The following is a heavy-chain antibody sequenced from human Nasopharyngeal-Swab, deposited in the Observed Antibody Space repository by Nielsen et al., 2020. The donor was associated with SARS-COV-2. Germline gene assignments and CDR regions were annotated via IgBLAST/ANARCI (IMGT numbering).Heavy chain of an antibody. CDR3: ARRDGSWSGYYTDY. J-gene: IGHJ4*02. CDR2: IYYSGST. V-gene: IGHV4-39*01. CDR1: GGSISSSSYY. Sequence: SETLSLTCTVSGGSISSSSYYWGWIRQPPGKGLEWIGSIYYSGSTYCNPSLKSRVTISVDTSKNQFSLKLSSVTAADTAVYYCARRDGSWSGYYTDYWGQGTLVTVSS. D-gene: IGHD3-3*01.